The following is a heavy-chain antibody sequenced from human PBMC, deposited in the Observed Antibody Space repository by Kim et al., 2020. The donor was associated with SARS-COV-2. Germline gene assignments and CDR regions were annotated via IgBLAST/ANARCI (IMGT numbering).Heavy chain of an antibody. CDR3: ASSQGSSFEWGIDY. Sequence: SETLSLTCTVSGGSISSSSYYWGWIRQPPGKGLEWIGSIYYSGSTYYNPSLKSRVTISVDTSKNQFSLKLSSVTAADTAVYYCASSQGSSFEWGIDYWGQGTLVTVSS. V-gene: IGHV4-39*01. J-gene: IGHJ4*02. CDR1: GGSISSSSYY. D-gene: IGHD2-2*01. CDR2: IYYSGST.